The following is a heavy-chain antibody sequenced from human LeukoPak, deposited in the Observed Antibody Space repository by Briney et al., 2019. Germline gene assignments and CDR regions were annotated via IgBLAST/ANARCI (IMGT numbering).Heavy chain of an antibody. CDR1: GGSISSYY. V-gene: IGHV4-4*07. CDR3: ARGPQSSGSYSVDY. J-gene: IGHJ4*02. D-gene: IGHD1-26*01. CDR2: IYSSGST. Sequence: PSETLSLTCTVSGGSISSYYWTWIRQPAGKRLEWIGRIYSSGSTNYNPSLKSRVTMSVDTSKNQFSLRLSSVTAADAAVYYCARGPQSSGSYSVDYWGQGTLVTVSS.